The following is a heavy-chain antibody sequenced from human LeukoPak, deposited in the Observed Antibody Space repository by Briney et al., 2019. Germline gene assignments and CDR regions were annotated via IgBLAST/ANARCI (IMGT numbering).Heavy chain of an antibody. D-gene: IGHD3-22*01. Sequence: GGSLRLSCAASGFTFSSYEMNWVRQAPGKGLEWVSYISSSGSITYYADSVKGRFTIPRDNAKNSLYLQMNSLRAEDTAVYYCARPPYYLYDSSGYFGYWGQGTLVTVSS. CDR1: GFTFSSYE. CDR2: ISSSGSIT. V-gene: IGHV3-48*03. CDR3: ARPPYYLYDSSGYFGY. J-gene: IGHJ4*02.